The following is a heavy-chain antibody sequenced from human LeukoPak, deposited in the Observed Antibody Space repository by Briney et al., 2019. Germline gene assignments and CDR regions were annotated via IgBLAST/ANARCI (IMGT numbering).Heavy chain of an antibody. CDR1: GFTFSTYT. V-gene: IGHV3-21*01. D-gene: IGHD3-10*01. Sequence: KPGGSPRLSCAASGFTFSTYTMNWVRQAPGKGLEWVSSISTSSIYIYYADSLKGRFTISRDNAKNSLYLQMSSLRAEDTTMYYCARSLWFGDSNLDYWGQGTLVTVSS. CDR2: ISTSSIYI. CDR3: ARSLWFGDSNLDY. J-gene: IGHJ4*02.